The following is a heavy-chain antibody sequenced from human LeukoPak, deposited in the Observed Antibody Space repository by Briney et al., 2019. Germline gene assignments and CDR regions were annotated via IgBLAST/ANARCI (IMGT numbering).Heavy chain of an antibody. V-gene: IGHV4-59*01. CDR3: ARGVSSGYYYYFDY. CDR2: IYYSGST. D-gene: IGHD3-22*01. J-gene: IGHJ4*02. CDR1: GGSISSYY. Sequence: SETLSLTCTVSGGSISSYYWSWIRQPPGKGLEWIGYIYYSGSTNYNPSLKSRVTISVDTSKNQFSLKLSSVTAADTAVYYCARGVSSGYYYYFDYWGQGTLVTVPS.